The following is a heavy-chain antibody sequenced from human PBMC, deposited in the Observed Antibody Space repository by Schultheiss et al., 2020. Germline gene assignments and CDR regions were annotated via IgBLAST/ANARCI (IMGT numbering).Heavy chain of an antibody. V-gene: IGHV3-15*01. CDR1: GFTFSNAW. D-gene: IGHD6-13*01. Sequence: GGSLRLSCAASGFTFSNAWMSWVRQAPGKGLEWVGRIKSKTDGGTTDYAAPVKGRFTISRDDSKNTLYLQMNSLKTEDTAVYYCTTGGRLYSSWSYSMYNWFDPWGQGTLVTVSA. CDR3: TTGGRLYSSWSYSMYNWFDP. CDR2: IKSKTDGGTT. J-gene: IGHJ5*02.